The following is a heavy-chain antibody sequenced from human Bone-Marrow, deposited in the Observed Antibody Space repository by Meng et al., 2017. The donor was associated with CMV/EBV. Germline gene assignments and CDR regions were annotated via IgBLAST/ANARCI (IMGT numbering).Heavy chain of an antibody. Sequence: GESLKISCAASGLTFSSYAMYWVRQAPGKGPEWVAVISYDGSNKYYADSVKGRFTISRDNAKNSLYLQMNSLRAEDTAVYYCARDQDHYYDSSGYYDYWGQGTLVTVSS. CDR1: GLTFSSYA. V-gene: IGHV3-30-3*01. D-gene: IGHD3-22*01. CDR3: ARDQDHYYDSSGYYDY. CDR2: ISYDGSNK. J-gene: IGHJ4*02.